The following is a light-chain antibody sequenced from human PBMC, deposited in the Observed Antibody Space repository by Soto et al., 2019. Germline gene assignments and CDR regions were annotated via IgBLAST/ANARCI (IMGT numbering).Light chain of an antibody. J-gene: IGKJ4*01. CDR1: QSVSSS. Sequence: EIVMTQSPATLSVSPGERATLSYRASQSVSSSLSWYQQKPGQAPRLLIYGASTRATGFPARFSGSRSGTEFTLTISNLQSEDFAVYYCQQYNDWPPLTFGGGTKVDI. V-gene: IGKV3-15*01. CDR2: GAS. CDR3: QQYNDWPPLT.